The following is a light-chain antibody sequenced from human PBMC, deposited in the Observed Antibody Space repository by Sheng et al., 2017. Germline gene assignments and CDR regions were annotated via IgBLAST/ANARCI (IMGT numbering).Light chain of an antibody. Sequence: EIVMTQSPATLSVSPGERATLSCRASQSVSSNLAWYQQKPGQAPRLLIYGASTRATGIPARFSGSGSGTEFTLTISSLQSEDFAVYYCQQYNNWPSWTFGRRDRRWKSN. V-gene: IGKV3-15*01. CDR1: QSVSSN. CDR2: GAS. CDR3: QQYNNWPSWT. J-gene: IGKJ1*01.